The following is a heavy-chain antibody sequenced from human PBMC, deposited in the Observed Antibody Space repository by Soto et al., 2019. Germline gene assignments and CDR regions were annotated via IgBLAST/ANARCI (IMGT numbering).Heavy chain of an antibody. CDR3: AKDSSGYYPSFDY. CDR2: ISGSGDST. V-gene: IGHV3-23*01. D-gene: IGHD3-22*01. CDR1: GFTFNNYA. J-gene: IGHJ4*02. Sequence: PGGSLRLSCAASGFTFNNYAMSWVRQAPGKGLEWVSAISGSGDSTYYADSVKGRFTISRDNSKNTLYLQMNSPRAEDTAVYYCAKDSSGYYPSFDYWGRGTLVTVSS.